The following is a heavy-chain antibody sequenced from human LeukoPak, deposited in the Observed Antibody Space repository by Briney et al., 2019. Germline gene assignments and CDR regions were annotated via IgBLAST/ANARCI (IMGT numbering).Heavy chain of an antibody. Sequence: ASVKVSCKTAGYTFTSHGISWVRQAPGQGLEWMGWISAYSGDTKYAQKSQGRVTMTTETSTSTAYMELRRLMFDDTAVYYCARDKQYAFDNWGQGTLVTVSS. J-gene: IGHJ4*02. V-gene: IGHV1-18*01. CDR3: ARDKQYAFDN. CDR2: ISAYSGDT. CDR1: GYTFTSHG.